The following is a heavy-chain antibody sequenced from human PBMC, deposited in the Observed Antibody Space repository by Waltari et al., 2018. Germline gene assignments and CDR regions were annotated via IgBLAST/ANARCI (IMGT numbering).Heavy chain of an antibody. D-gene: IGHD1-26*01. V-gene: IGHV3-30-3*01. J-gene: IGHJ4*02. CDR2: ISYDGSNK. CDR1: GFTFSSHA. CDR3: ARDIPNSGSPGY. Sequence: QVQLVESGGGVVQPGRSLRLSCAASGFTFSSHAMHWVRQAPGKGLEWVAVISYDGSNKYYADSVKGRFTISRDNSKNTLYLQMNSLRAEDTAVYYCARDIPNSGSPGYWGQGTLVTVSS.